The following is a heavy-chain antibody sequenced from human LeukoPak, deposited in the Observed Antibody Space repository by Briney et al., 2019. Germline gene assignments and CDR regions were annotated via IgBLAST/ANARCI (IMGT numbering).Heavy chain of an antibody. V-gene: IGHV3-23*01. CDR2: ISPGGGTT. Sequence: SGGSLRLSCAVSGFAFGSEAMSWVRQSPARGLEWVASISPGGGTTYYADYVKGRFTISRDNSNNTLYVHMNSLRAEDTAVYYCARDMSGSYYWYYYGMDVWGQGTTVTVSS. CDR3: ARDMSGSYYWYYYGMDV. J-gene: IGHJ6*02. CDR1: GFAFGSEA. D-gene: IGHD1-26*01.